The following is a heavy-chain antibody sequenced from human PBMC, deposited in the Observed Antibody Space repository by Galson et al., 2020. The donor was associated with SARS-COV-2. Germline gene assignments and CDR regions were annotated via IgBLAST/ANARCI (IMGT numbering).Heavy chain of an antibody. CDR2: INWNGDSK. J-gene: IGHJ4*02. V-gene: IGHV3-20*04. CDR3: ARRRVVPGAPGRYYFDY. D-gene: IGHD2-21*01. CDR1: GFTFDDDG. Sequence: GESLKISCAASGFTFDDDGMSWVRQGPGKGLEWVSGINWNGDSKTYVDSVKGRFTISRDNAKSFLYLQMNSLRAEDTALYYCARRRVVPGAPGRYYFDYWGQGTQVTVSS.